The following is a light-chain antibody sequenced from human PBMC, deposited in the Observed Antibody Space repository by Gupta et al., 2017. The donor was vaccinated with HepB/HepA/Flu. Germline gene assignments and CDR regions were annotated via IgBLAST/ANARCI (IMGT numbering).Light chain of an antibody. CDR1: RSNIGADFD. Sequence: QPVLTQPPLVSGAPGQNITISCTGSRSNIGADFDVYWYQQLPGTAPKLLIFGNNNRPSGVPDRFSGSKSGTSGSLAINGLRAEDEADYYCQSHDNNLSGSVFGGGTKVTVL. J-gene: IGLJ2*01. CDR2: GNN. CDR3: QSHDNNLSGSV. V-gene: IGLV1-40*01.